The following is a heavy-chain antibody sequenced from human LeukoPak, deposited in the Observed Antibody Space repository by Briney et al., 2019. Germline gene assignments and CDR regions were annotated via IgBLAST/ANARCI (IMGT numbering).Heavy chain of an antibody. Sequence: PSETLSLTCAVSGYSISSGYYWGWIRQPPGKGLEWIGSIYHSGSTYYNPSLKSRVTISVDTPKNQFSLKLSSVTAADTAVYYCARRGRLWFGELLYETGTEYYFDYWGQGTLVTVSS. J-gene: IGHJ4*02. CDR2: IYHSGST. CDR1: GYSISSGYY. CDR3: ARRGRLWFGELLYETGTEYYFDY. V-gene: IGHV4-38-2*01. D-gene: IGHD3-10*01.